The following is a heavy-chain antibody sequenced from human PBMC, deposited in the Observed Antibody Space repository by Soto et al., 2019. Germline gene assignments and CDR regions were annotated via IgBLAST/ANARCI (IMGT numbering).Heavy chain of an antibody. CDR1: GGSFSGYY. Sequence: SGTLSLTRAVYGGSFSGYYLGWVRPPPGKGLEWIGEINHSGSTNYNPSLKSRVTISVDTSKNQFSLKLSSVTAADTAVYYCARDCSSADCPPHTSDSWGQGTLVTVSS. J-gene: IGHJ4*02. CDR2: INHSGST. CDR3: ARDCSSADCPPHTSDS. D-gene: IGHD2-2*01. V-gene: IGHV4-34*01.